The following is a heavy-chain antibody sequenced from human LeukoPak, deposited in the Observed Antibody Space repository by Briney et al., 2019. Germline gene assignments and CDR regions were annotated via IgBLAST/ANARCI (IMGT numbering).Heavy chain of an antibody. CDR3: ARDGIAAPHDY. J-gene: IGHJ4*02. CDR1: GFTFSSYW. CDR2: INSDGSST. V-gene: IGHV3-74*01. Sequence: GGSLRLSSAASGFTFSSYWMHWVCQAPGKGLVWVSRINSDGSSTSYADSVKGRFTISRDNAKNTLYLQMNSLRAEDTAVYYCARDGIAAPHDYWGQGTLVTVSS. D-gene: IGHD6-25*01.